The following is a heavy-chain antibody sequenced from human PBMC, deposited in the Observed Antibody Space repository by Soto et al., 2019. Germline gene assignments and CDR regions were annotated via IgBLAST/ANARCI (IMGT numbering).Heavy chain of an antibody. D-gene: IGHD3-9*01. V-gene: IGHV4-31*03. CDR1: GGSISSGGYY. CDR2: IYYSGST. CDR3: ARMGREYFDWFRNTYYYYYMDV. J-gene: IGHJ6*03. Sequence: SETLSLTCTVSGGSISSGGYYWSWIRQHPGKGLEWIGYIYYSGSTYYNPSLKSRVTISVDTSKNQFSLKLSSVTAADTAVYYCARMGREYFDWFRNTYYYYYMDVWGKGTTVTVSS.